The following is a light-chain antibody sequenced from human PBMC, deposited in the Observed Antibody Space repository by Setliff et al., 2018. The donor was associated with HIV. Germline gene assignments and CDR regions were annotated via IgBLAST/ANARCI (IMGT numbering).Light chain of an antibody. CDR1: SSDVGGYNY. V-gene: IGLV2-8*01. CDR2: EVS. J-gene: IGLJ1*01. CDR3: CSYTSSTPLYV. Sequence: QSVLTQPPSASGSPGQSVTISCTGTSSDVGGYNYVSWYQQHPGKAPKLMIYEVSKRPSGVPDRLSGSKSGNTASLTVSGLQAEDEADYYCCSYTSSTPLYVFGTGTKVTVL.